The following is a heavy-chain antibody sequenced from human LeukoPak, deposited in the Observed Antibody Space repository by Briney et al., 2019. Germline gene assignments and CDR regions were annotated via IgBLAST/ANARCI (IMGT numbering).Heavy chain of an antibody. J-gene: IGHJ6*04. D-gene: IGHD3-10*01. CDR1: GFTFSSYI. V-gene: IGHV3-21*01. CDR3: ARDPTHPNYASARTNPYGMDV. Sequence: GGSLRLSCAAPGFTFSSYIMNWVRQAPGKGLELVSFISSSSNYIYYADSVKGRFTISRDNAKNSLYLQMNSLRAEDTAVYYCARDPTHPNYASARTNPYGMDVWGKGTTVTVSS. CDR2: ISSSSNYI.